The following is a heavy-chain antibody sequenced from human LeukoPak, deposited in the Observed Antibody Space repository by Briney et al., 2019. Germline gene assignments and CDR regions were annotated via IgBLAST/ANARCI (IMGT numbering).Heavy chain of an antibody. CDR1: GGTFSSYA. V-gene: IGHV1-69*04. J-gene: IGHJ5*02. CDR3: ARDEGIRWFGELSKAWFDP. D-gene: IGHD3-10*01. CDR2: IIPILGIA. Sequence: SVKVSCKASGGTFSSYAISWVRQAPGQGLEWMGRIIPILGIANYAQKFQGRVTITADKSTSTAYMELSSLRSEDTAVYYCARDEGIRWFGELSKAWFDPWGQGTLVTVSS.